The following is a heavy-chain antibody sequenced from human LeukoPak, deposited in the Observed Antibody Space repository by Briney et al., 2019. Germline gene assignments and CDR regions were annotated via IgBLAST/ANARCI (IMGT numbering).Heavy chain of an antibody. D-gene: IGHD6-6*01. Sequence: GGSLRLSCAVSGFTFTDYWMNWVRQAPGKGLEWVASIRQDGGEKSYVDSVKGRFTISRDNTKNSLYLQINSLRAEDTAVYYCARDGTAACLYFDLWGQGTLVTVSS. J-gene: IGHJ4*01. CDR3: ARDGTAACLYFDL. CDR2: IRQDGGEK. V-gene: IGHV3-7*01. CDR1: GFTFTDYW.